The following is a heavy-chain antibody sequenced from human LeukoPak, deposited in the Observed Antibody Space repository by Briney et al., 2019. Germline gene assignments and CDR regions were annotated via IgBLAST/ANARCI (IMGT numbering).Heavy chain of an antibody. CDR1: GFTFNMYW. CDR3: AKDGYDDSFDY. V-gene: IGHV3-7*04. D-gene: IGHD5-12*01. Sequence: GGSLRLSCAASGFTFNMYWMTWVRQAPGKGLEWVANINQDGSVRYYVDSVKGRFTISRDNAKNTLYLQMNSLTGEDTAVYYCAKDGYDDSFDYWGRGTLVTVSS. CDR2: INQDGSVR. J-gene: IGHJ4*02.